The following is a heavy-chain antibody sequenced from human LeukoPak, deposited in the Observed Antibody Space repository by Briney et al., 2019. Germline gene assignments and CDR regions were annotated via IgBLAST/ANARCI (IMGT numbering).Heavy chain of an antibody. J-gene: IGHJ4*02. CDR1: GGTFSSYA. Sequence: GASVKVSCKASGGTFSSYAISWVRQAPGQGLEWMGRIIPILGIANYAQKFQGRVTITADKSMSTAYMELSSLRSEDTAVYYCARGSAYNWNDMGDYWGQGTLVTVSS. CDR2: IIPILGIA. V-gene: IGHV1-69*04. CDR3: ARGSAYNWNDMGDY. D-gene: IGHD1-1*01.